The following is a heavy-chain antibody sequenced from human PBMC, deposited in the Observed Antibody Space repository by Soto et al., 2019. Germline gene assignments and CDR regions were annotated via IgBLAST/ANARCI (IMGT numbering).Heavy chain of an antibody. CDR1: GGSISSYH. CDR2: MYSTGNT. V-gene: IGHV4-4*07. CDR3: AREFGDNWNYEAY. D-gene: IGHD1-7*01. Sequence: SSETLSLTCSVSGGSISSYHWSWIRQPAGKGLEWIGRMYSTGNTNYNPSLKSRVTVSIDTSKNQFFLRLNSVTAADSAVYYCAREFGDNWNYEAYWRQRTAVTVSS. J-gene: IGHJ4*02.